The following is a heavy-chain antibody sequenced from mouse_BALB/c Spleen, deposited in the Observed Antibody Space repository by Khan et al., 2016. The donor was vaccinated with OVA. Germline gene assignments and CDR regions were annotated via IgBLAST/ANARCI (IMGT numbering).Heavy chain of an antibody. V-gene: IGHV2-9*02. CDR1: GFSLPSFG. CDR3: ARLEDI. J-gene: IGHJ2*01. Sequence: QVQLKESGPGLVAPSQCLSISCTVSGFSLPSFGVHWVRQPPGKGLEWLGVICAGGITIYNSALMSRLSISKENSKSQVFLKRNSLQTEDTAMYYGARLEDIWGQGTTLTGSS. D-gene: IGHD1-3*01. CDR2: ICAGGIT.